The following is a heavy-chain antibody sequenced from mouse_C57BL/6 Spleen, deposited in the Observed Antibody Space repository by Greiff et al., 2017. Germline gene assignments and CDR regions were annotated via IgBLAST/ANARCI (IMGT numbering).Heavy chain of an antibody. CDR1: GYTFTDYY. Sequence: EVQLQQSGPVLVKPGASVKMSCKASGYTFTDYYMNWVKQSHGKSLEWIGVINPYNGGTSYNQKFKGKATLTVDKSSSTAYMELNSLTSEDSAVYYCAVYYGNYEGVSYYAMDYWGQGTSVTVSS. CDR2: INPYNGGT. J-gene: IGHJ4*01. CDR3: AVYYGNYEGVSYYAMDY. D-gene: IGHD2-1*01. V-gene: IGHV1-19*01.